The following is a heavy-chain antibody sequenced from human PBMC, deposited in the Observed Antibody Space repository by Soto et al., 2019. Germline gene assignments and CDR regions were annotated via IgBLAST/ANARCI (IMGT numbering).Heavy chain of an antibody. CDR2: ISYDGSNK. V-gene: IGHV3-30*18. CDR3: AKETGITGTTLPDY. CDR1: GFTFSSYG. D-gene: IGHD1-7*01. Sequence: QVQLVESGGGVVQPGRSLRLSCAASGFTFSSYGMHWVRQAPGKGLEWVAVISYDGSNKYYADSVKGRFTISRDNSKNTLYLQMNSLRAEDTAVYYCAKETGITGTTLPDYWGQGTLVTVSS. J-gene: IGHJ4*02.